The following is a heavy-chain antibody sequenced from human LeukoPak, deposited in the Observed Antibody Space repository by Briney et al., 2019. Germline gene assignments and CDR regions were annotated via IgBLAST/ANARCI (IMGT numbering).Heavy chain of an antibody. D-gene: IGHD2-2*01. CDR2: INPNSGGT. V-gene: IGHV1-2*02. CDR3: ARLPVGYCSSTSCPDY. J-gene: IGHJ4*02. CDR1: GYTFTGYY. Sequence: ASVKVSCKASGYTFTGYYMHWVRQAPGQGLEWMGWINPNSGGTNYAQKFQGRVTMTSDTSISTAYMELSRLRSDDTAVYYCARLPVGYCSSTSCPDYWGQGTLVTVSS.